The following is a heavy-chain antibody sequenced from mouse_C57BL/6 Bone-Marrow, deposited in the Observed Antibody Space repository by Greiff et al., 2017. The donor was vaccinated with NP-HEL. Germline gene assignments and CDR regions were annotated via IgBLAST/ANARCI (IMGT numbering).Heavy chain of an antibody. D-gene: IGHD2-4*01. CDR3: ARRDDYGKLPSDY. V-gene: IGHV1-64*01. CDR2: IHPNSGST. CDR1: GYTFTSYW. Sequence: VQLHQPGAELVKPGASVKLSCKASGYTFTSYWMHWVKQRPGQGLEWIGMIHPNSGSTNYNETFKSKATLTVDKSSSTAYMQLSSLTSEDSAVYYCARRDDYGKLPSDYWGQGTTLTVSS. J-gene: IGHJ2*01.